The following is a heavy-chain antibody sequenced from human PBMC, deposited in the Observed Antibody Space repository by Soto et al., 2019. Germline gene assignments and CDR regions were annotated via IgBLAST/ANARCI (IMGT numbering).Heavy chain of an antibody. J-gene: IGHJ4*02. CDR3: ARRYGYYFDY. V-gene: IGHV4-59*08. CDR1: GGSISSYY. Sequence: QVQLQESGPGLVKPSETLSLTCTVSGGSISSYYWSWIRQPPGKGLEWIGYIYYSGSTNYNPSLKSRVTISVDTSKNQVSLKLSSVTAADTAVYYCARRYGYYFDYWGQGTLVTVSS. D-gene: IGHD4-17*01. CDR2: IYYSGST.